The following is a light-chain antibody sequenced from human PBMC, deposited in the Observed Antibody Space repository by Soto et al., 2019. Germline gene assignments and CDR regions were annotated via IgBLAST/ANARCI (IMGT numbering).Light chain of an antibody. Sequence: DIQMTQSPSSVSASVGDRVTITCRASQGISSWLAWYQQKPGKDPKLLIYKASTLKSGVPSRFSGSGSGTEFTLTINRLQTDDFATYYCQHYNSYSEAFGQGTKVDIK. V-gene: IGKV1-5*03. J-gene: IGKJ1*01. CDR3: QHYNSYSEA. CDR1: QGISSW. CDR2: KAS.